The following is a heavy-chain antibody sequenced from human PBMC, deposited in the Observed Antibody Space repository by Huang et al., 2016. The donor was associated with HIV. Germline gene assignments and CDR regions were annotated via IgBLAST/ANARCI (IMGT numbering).Heavy chain of an antibody. CDR1: GFTFSNYA. CDR2: ISNEGSTK. V-gene: IGHV3-30-3*01. CDR3: ARSEPSRYYFDY. Sequence: QVQLVESGGGVVQPGTSLRLSCAASGFTFSNYAMNWVRQARGEGLEWGAVISNEGSTKYYADSVKGRFTISRDNSKNTVYLQMNSLRAEDTAVYYCARSEPSRYYFDYWGQGTLVTVSS. J-gene: IGHJ4*02.